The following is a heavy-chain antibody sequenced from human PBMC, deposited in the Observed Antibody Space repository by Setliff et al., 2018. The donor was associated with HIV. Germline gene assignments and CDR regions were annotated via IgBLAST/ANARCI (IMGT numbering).Heavy chain of an antibody. CDR3: ARGFEVESSGWFDP. V-gene: IGHV1-69*05. J-gene: IGHJ5*02. CDR2: VIPIFGPA. Sequence: SVKVSCKASGFSFDDYYIHWVRQAPGQGLEWMGCVIPIFGPANYAQKFQDRVTITTDESTSTAYMELSSLKSEDTAVYYCARGFEVESSGWFDPWGQGTLVTVSS. CDR1: GFSFDDYY. D-gene: IGHD3-9*01.